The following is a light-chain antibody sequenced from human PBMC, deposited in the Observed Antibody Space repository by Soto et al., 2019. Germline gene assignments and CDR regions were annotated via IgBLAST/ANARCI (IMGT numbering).Light chain of an antibody. V-gene: IGKV3-20*01. J-gene: IGKJ5*01. Sequence: EIVLTQSPGTLSLSPGERATLSCRASQSVSSSYLAWYQQKPGQAPRLLIYGASIRATVIPDRFSGSGSGTDFTITIRRLAPDFFVAYSWPQYGRSPPITFGHGTRLEIK. CDR1: QSVSSSY. CDR2: GAS. CDR3: PQYGRSPPIT.